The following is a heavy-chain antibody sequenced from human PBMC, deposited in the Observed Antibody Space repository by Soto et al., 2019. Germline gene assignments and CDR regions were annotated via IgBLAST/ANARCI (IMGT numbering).Heavy chain of an antibody. CDR1: GGSISSSNYY. D-gene: IGHD2-15*01. J-gene: IGHJ4*02. V-gene: IGHV4-39*01. CDR2: IYHSGST. CDR3: ARHTPAISISDH. Sequence: QLQLQESGPGLVKPSETLSLTCTVSGGSISSSNYYWGWIRQPPGKGLEWIGSIYHSGSTYYNPSPKGPGHHTRKNAKNPFPLKMSSVTAADTAVYYCARHTPAISISDHWGQGTLVTVSS.